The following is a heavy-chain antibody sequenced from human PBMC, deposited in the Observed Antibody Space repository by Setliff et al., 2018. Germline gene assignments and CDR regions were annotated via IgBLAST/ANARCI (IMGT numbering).Heavy chain of an antibody. Sequence: GGSLRLSCAASGFTFDDYAMHWVRQAPGKGLEWVSGINWNGGRIAYADSVKGRFTISRDNAKSSLYLQMNSLRAEDTAVYYCARDQGSYGYRAFDSWGQGALVTVSS. CDR1: GFTFDDYA. CDR2: INWNGGRI. J-gene: IGHJ4*02. CDR3: ARDQGSYGYRAFDS. V-gene: IGHV3-9*01. D-gene: IGHD3-16*01.